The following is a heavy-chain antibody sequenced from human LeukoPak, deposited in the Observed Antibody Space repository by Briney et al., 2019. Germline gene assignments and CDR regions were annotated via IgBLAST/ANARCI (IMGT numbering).Heavy chain of an antibody. V-gene: IGHV1-8*01. D-gene: IGHD5-18*01. Sequence: ASVKVSCKASGYTSSNPDINWVRQATGRGLEWLGWMNPRDDTGYAQRFQGRVTLTRDRSTNTAYMEISSLTSDDTAVYYCARYIQGVGFDIWGQGTMVTVSA. CDR3: ARYIQGVGFDI. J-gene: IGHJ3*02. CDR1: GYTSSNPD. CDR2: MNPRDDT.